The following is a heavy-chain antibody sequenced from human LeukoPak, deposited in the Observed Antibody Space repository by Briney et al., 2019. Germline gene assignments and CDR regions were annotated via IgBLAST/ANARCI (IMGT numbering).Heavy chain of an antibody. D-gene: IGHD5-12*01. CDR3: ARVYSGYDLPGSLANYYFDY. CDR1: GGSISSYY. Sequence: SSETLSLTCIVSGGSISSYYWSWIRQPAGKGLEWIGRFYSGGSADYNPSLKSRVTMSVDTSKNQFFLKLSSVTAADTAVYYCARVYSGYDLPGSLANYYFDYWGQGTLVTVSS. CDR2: FYSGGSA. V-gene: IGHV4-4*07. J-gene: IGHJ4*02.